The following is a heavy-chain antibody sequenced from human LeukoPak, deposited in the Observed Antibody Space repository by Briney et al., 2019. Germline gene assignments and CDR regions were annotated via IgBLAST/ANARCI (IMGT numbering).Heavy chain of an antibody. CDR2: ISYDGSNK. Sequence: GGSLRLSCAASGFTFSSYAMHWVRQAPGKGLEWVAVISYDGSNKYYADSVKGRFTISRDNSKNTLYLQMNSLRAEDTAVYYCARETNGDYPYYFDYWGQGTLVTVSS. D-gene: IGHD4-17*01. CDR3: ARETNGDYPYYFDY. V-gene: IGHV3-30-3*01. CDR1: GFTFSSYA. J-gene: IGHJ4*02.